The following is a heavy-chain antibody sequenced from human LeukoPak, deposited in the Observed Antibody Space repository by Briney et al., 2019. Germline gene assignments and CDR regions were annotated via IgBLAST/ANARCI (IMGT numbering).Heavy chain of an antibody. CDR3: ARGRGYNAFDI. Sequence: PSETLSLTCTVSGGSISSGSYYWSWIRQPAGKGLEWIGRIYTSGSTNYNPSLKSRVTISVDTSKNQFSLKLSSVTAADTAVYYCARGRGYNAFDIWGQGTMVTVSS. J-gene: IGHJ3*02. V-gene: IGHV4-61*02. CDR2: IYTSGST. D-gene: IGHD5-18*01. CDR1: GGSISSGSYY.